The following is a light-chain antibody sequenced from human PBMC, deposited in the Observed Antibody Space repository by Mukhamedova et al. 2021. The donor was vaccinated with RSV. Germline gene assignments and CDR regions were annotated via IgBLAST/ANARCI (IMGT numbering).Light chain of an antibody. CDR1: RRIGTY. CDR2: GAS. Sequence: GDRVTITCRASRRIGTYLHWFPQKPGKAPQLLIYGASSLQSGVPSRFSGSGSGTDFTLTISSVQPEDFATYFCHQSFSTPRTFGQGT. CDR3: HQSFSTPRT. V-gene: IGKV1-39*01. J-gene: IGKJ1*01.